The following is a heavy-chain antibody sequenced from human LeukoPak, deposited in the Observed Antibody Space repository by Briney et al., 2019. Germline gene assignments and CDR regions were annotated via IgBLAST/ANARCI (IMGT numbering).Heavy chain of an antibody. J-gene: IGHJ6*03. V-gene: IGHV3-11*01. Sequence: SGGSLRLSCAASGFTFSDYYMSWIRQAPGKGLEWVSYISSSGSTIYYADSVKGRFTISRDNAKNSLYLQMNSLRAEDTALYYCASSSGWSAPYPYYYMDVGGKGTTVTVSS. D-gene: IGHD6-19*01. CDR2: ISSSGSTI. CDR3: ASSSGWSAPYPYYYMDV. CDR1: GFTFSDYY.